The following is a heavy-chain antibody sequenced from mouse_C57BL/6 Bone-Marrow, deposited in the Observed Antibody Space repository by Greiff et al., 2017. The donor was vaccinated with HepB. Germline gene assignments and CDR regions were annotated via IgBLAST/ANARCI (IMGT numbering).Heavy chain of an antibody. CDR2: IHPNSGST. V-gene: IGHV1-64*01. J-gene: IGHJ2*01. CDR1: GNTLTSYW. CDR3: ARDRYVYFDY. Sequence: QVQLQQPGAELVKPGASVKLSCKASGNTLTSYWMHWVKQRPGQGLEWIGMIHPNSGSTNYNEKFKSKATLTVDKSSSTAYMQLSSLTSEDSAVYYCARDRYVYFDYWGQGTTLTVSS.